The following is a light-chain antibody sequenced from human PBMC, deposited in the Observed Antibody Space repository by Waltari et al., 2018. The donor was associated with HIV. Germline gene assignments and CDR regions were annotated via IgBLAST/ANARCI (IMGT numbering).Light chain of an antibody. CDR3: CSHAGSSIYFV. CDR1: SSDVGGYTL. CDR2: EVN. J-gene: IGLJ1*01. Sequence: QSALTQPVSVSGSPGQSITISCTGTSSDVGGYTLDPCYQQHPGKAPKVMIYEVNKRPSGVSNRFSGSKSGNTASLTISGLQAEDEAEYYCCSHAGSSIYFVFGTGTKVTVL. V-gene: IGLV2-23*02.